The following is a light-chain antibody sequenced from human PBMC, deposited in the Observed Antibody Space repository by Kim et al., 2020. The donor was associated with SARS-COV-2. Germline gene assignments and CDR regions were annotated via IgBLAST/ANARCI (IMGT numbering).Light chain of an antibody. CDR2: GNS. Sequence: QRVNISCTGSSSNIGAGYDVHWYQQLPGTATKLLIYGNSIRPSGVPDRVSGSKSGTSASLAITGLQAEDEADYYCQSYDSSLSGSVFGGGTQLTVL. V-gene: IGLV1-40*01. CDR3: QSYDSSLSGSV. J-gene: IGLJ3*02. CDR1: SSNIGAGYD.